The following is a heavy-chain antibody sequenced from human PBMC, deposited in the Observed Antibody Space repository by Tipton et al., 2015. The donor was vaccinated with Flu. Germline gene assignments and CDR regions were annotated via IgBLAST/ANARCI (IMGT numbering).Heavy chain of an antibody. J-gene: IGHJ3*02. Sequence: GLVKPSETLSLTCTVSGGSITGYYWSWVRQPPGRGLEWIGYIHFSGSTNYNPSLRSRVTLSLDTARTQFSLRLSSVTAADTAVYYSARLWWGLGDAFDIWGQGSLVTVSS. CDR2: IHFSGST. V-gene: IGHV4-59*01. CDR1: GGSITGYY. D-gene: IGHD2-21*01. CDR3: ARLWWGLGDAFDI.